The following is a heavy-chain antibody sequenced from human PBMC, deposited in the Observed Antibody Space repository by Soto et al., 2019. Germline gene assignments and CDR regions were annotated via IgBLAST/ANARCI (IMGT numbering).Heavy chain of an antibody. CDR2: IGTAGDT. D-gene: IGHD3-9*01. V-gene: IGHV3-13*04. CDR3: ARGYILTGYSPELFDY. J-gene: IGHJ4*02. CDR1: GFTFSSYD. Sequence: PGGSLRLSCAASGFTFSSYDMHWVRQATGKGLEWVSAIGTAGDTYYPGSVKGRFTISRENAKNSLYLQMNSLRAGDTAVYYCARGYILTGYSPELFDYWGQGTLVTVSS.